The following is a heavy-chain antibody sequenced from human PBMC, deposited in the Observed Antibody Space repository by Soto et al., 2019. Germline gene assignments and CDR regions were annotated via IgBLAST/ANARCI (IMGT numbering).Heavy chain of an antibody. V-gene: IGHV3-23*01. CDR1: GFTFSSYA. CDR3: AKDPYGSGSYEGDDAFDI. J-gene: IGHJ3*02. Sequence: EVQLLESGGGLVQPGGSLRLSCAASGFTFSSYAMSWVRQAPGKGLEWVSAISGSGGSTYYADSVKGRFTISRDNSKNTLYLQMNSLRAEDTAVYYCAKDPYGSGSYEGDDAFDIWGQGTMVTVSS. CDR2: ISGSGGST. D-gene: IGHD3-10*01.